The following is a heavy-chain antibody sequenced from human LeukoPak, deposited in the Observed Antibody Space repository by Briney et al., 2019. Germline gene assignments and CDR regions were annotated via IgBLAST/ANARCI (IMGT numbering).Heavy chain of an antibody. CDR1: GGSISSYY. J-gene: IGHJ5*02. V-gene: IGHV4-59*12. D-gene: IGHD5-12*01. CDR3: ARDINLIVAEQNWFDP. Sequence: SETLSLTCTVSGGSISSYYWSWIRQPPGKGLKWIGNIYYSGYTTYSPSLRSRVTISVDTSRNQFSLKLNSVTAADTAVYYCARDINLIVAEQNWFDPWGQGTLVIVSS. CDR2: IYYSGYT.